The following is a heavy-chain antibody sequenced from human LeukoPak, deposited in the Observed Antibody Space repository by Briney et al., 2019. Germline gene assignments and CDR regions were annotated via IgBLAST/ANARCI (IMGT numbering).Heavy chain of an antibody. CDR2: INAGNGNT. D-gene: IGHD2-15*01. CDR1: GYTFTAYG. Sequence: ASVKVSCKASGYTFTAYGISWVRQAPGQRLEWMGWINAGNGNTKYSQKFQGRVTITRDTSASTAYMELSSLRSEDTAVYYCARDPSLVVAAINWFDPWGQGTLVTVSS. V-gene: IGHV1-3*01. J-gene: IGHJ5*02. CDR3: ARDPSLVVAAINWFDP.